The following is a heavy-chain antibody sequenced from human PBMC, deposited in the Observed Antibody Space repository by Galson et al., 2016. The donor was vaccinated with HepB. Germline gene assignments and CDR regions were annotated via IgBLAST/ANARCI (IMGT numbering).Heavy chain of an antibody. CDR3: TRDYGWAYIHHY. D-gene: IGHD3-16*01. CDR2: IKQAGSDR. V-gene: IGHV3-7*05. CDR1: GFTISSYY. J-gene: IGHJ4*02. Sequence: SLRLSCAASGFTISSYYMSWVRQAPGKGLEWVANIKQAGSDRNYVDSVKGRFIISRDNAKNSLYLEMNSLRAEETAMYYCTRDYGWAYIHHYWGQGTLVTVSS.